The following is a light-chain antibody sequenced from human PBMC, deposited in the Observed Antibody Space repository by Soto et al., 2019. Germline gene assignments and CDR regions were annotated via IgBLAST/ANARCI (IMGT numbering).Light chain of an antibody. V-gene: IGKV3-20*01. CDR1: QSVTSSY. J-gene: IGKJ2*01. CDR3: QVYQSSSYT. CDR2: GAS. Sequence: EIVLTQSPGTLSLSPGERATLSCRASQSVTSSYLAGYQQKPGQAPRLLIYGASRRATDIPDRFSGSGSGTDFTLTISRLDPEDFAVYYCQVYQSSSYTFGQGTKLEIK.